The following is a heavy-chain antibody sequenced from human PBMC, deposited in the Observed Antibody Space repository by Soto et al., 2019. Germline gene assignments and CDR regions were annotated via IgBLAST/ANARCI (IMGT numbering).Heavy chain of an antibody. CDR2: SDYSWRT. J-gene: IGHJ6*03. CDR3: ESSYYYYYMDV. Sequence: QVQLQESGPGLVKPSETLSLTCTVSGGSISSYYWSWIRQPPGKGLEWIGYSDYSWRTNYNPSLNRRVTISVDTSKNQFSRKLSSVTDADTAVYYCESSYYYYYMDVWGKGTTVTVSS. V-gene: IGHV4-59*01. CDR1: GGSISSYY.